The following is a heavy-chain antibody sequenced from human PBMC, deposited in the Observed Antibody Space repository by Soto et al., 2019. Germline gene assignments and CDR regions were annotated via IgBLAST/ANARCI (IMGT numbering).Heavy chain of an antibody. Sequence: EVQLVESGGGLIQPGGSLRLSCAASGFTVTNKYMTWVRQAPGKGLEWVSVIYSGGSTSHADSVKGRFTISRDNSKYILYLQVHSLRAEDTAVYYCARVDYGDYGWYVDLWGRGTLVTVSS. CDR2: IYSGGST. J-gene: IGHJ2*01. D-gene: IGHD4-17*01. CDR1: GFTVTNKY. V-gene: IGHV3-53*01. CDR3: ARVDYGDYGWYVDL.